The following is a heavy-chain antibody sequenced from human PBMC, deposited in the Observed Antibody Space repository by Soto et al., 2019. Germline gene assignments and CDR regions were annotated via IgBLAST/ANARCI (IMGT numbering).Heavy chain of an antibody. CDR1: GYTFTSYG. CDR3: ARDHQVYCSSTSCPPLYYYYGMDV. D-gene: IGHD2-2*01. J-gene: IGHJ6*02. Sequence: ASVKVSCKASGYTFTSYGISWVRQAPGQGLEWMGWISAYNGNTNYAQKLQGRVTMTTDTSTSTAYMELRSLRSDDTAVYYCARDHQVYCSSTSCPPLYYYYGMDVWGQGTTVTVSS. V-gene: IGHV1-18*01. CDR2: ISAYNGNT.